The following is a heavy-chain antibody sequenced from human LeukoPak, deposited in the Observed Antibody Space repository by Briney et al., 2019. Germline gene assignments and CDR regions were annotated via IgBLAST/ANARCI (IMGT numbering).Heavy chain of an antibody. V-gene: IGHV1-18*04. CDR2: ISAYNGNT. D-gene: IGHD2-15*01. Sequence: ASVKVSCKASGYTFTGYYMHWVRQAPGQGLEWMGWISAYNGNTNYAQKLQGRVTMTTDTSTSTAYMELRSLRSDDTAVYYCARGFVPYCSGGSCLYYFDYWGQGTLVTVSS. CDR3: ARGFVPYCSGGSCLYYFDY. CDR1: GYTFTGYY. J-gene: IGHJ4*02.